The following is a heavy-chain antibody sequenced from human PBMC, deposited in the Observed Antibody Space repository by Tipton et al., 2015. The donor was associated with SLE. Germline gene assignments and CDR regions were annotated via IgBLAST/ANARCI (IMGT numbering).Heavy chain of an antibody. J-gene: IGHJ4*02. V-gene: IGHV4-34*01. CDR2: INHSGST. D-gene: IGHD3-16*02. Sequence: LRLSCAVYGESFSGYYWSWIRQPPGKGLEWIGEINHSGSTNYNPSLKSRVTISVDTSKNQFSLKLSSVTAADTAVYYCARTQYTFGGVIAPFDYWGQGTLVTVSS. CDR3: ARTQYTFGGVIAPFDY. CDR1: GESFSGYY.